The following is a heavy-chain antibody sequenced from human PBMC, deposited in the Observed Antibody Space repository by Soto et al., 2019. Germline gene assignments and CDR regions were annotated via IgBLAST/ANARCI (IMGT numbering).Heavy chain of an antibody. D-gene: IGHD4-17*01. CDR2: IYHSGST. CDR3: ASLMGYGDYYYYYGVDV. V-gene: IGHV4-4*02. CDR1: VGSISSSNW. J-gene: IGHJ6*02. Sequence: SETLSLTCAVSVGSISSSNWCSWVRQPPGKGLEWIWEIYHSGSTNYNPSLKSRVTISVDKSKNQFSLKLSSVTAADTAVYYCASLMGYGDYYYYYGVDVWGQGTTVTVSS.